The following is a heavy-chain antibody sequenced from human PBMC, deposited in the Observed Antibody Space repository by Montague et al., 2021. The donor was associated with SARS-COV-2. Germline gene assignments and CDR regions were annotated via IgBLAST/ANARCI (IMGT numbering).Heavy chain of an antibody. V-gene: IGHV4-34*04. CDR1: GGSFSSYY. Sequence: SETLSLTCAVSGGSFSSYYWSWICLPPGPGQELIWDINHSGGTNINPYPNRRGSISVDTSTYQFSLTLTSVTATDTAASYCARGLSGSISGGWVPVALVDSYHYMDVWGKGTMVTVSS. CDR3: ARGLSGSISGGWVPVALVDSYHYMDV. CDR2: INHSGGT. J-gene: IGHJ6*03. D-gene: IGHD6-25*01.